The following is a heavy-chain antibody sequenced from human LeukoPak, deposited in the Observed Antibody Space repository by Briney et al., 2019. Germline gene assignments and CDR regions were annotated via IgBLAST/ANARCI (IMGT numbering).Heavy chain of an antibody. V-gene: IGHV1-69*05. D-gene: IGHD5-24*01. CDR2: IIPIFGTA. CDR1: GGTFSSYA. J-gene: IGHJ3*02. CDR3: ARTPRRDGYKKRDAFDI. Sequence: ASVKVSCKASGGTFSSYAISWVRQAPGQGLEWMGRIIPIFGTANYAQKFQGRVTITTDESTSTAYMELSSLRSEDTAAYYCARTPRRDGYKKRDAFDIWGQGTMVTVSS.